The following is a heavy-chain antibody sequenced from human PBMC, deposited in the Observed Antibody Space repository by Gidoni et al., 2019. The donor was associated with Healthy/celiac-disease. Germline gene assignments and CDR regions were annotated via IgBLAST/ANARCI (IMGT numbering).Heavy chain of an antibody. CDR2: ISSSSSYI. J-gene: IGHJ4*02. D-gene: IGHD4-17*01. CDR3: ARDTTVVTPPENFDY. CDR1: GFTFSSYS. Sequence: EVQLVESGGGLVKPGGSLRLSCAASGFTFSSYSMNWVRQAPGKGLEWVSSISSSSSYIYYADSVKGRFTISRDNAKNSLYLQMNSLRAEDTAVYYCARDTTVVTPPENFDYWGQGTLVTVSS. V-gene: IGHV3-21*01.